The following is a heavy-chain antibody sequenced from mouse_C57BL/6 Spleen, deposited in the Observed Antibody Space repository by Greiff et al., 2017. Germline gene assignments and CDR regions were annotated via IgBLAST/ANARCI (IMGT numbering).Heavy chain of an antibody. J-gene: IGHJ3*01. CDR3: SSDEFAY. CDR1: GFSLTSYG. V-gene: IGHV2-6*01. CDR2: IWGVGST. Sequence: VHLEQSGPGLVAPSQSLSITCTVSGFSLTSYGVDWVRQSPGKGLEWLGVIWGVGSTNYNSALKSRLNISKDNSKSQVFLKINSLQTDYTAMYYCSSDEFAYWGQGTLVTVSA.